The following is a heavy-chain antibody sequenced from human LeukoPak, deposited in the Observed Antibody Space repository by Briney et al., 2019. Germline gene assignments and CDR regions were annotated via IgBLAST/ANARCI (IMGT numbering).Heavy chain of an antibody. CDR2: IYTSGGT. D-gene: IGHD1-26*01. J-gene: IGHJ4*02. CDR1: GGSISSYY. Sequence: SETLSLTCTVSGGSISSYYWSWIRPPPGRGLEWIGRIYTSGGTNYNPSLKSRVTMSLDTSKNQFSLRLSSVTAADTAFYYCARGAAGSYHQFDYWGQGALVTVSS. CDR3: ARGAAGSYHQFDY. V-gene: IGHV4-4*07.